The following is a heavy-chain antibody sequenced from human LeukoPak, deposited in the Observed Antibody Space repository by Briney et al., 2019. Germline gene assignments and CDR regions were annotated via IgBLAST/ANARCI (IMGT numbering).Heavy chain of an antibody. CDR2: IKQDGSEK. V-gene: IGHV3-7*01. D-gene: IGHD2-15*01. CDR1: GFTFSSYW. J-gene: IGHJ3*02. CDR3: ARDLDVVVVAAIGAFDI. Sequence: GGSLRLSCAASGFTFSSYWMSWVRQAPGKGLEWVANIKQDGSEKYYVDSVKGRFTISRDNAKNSLYLQMNSLRAEDTAVYYCARDLDVVVVAAIGAFDIWGQGTMVTVSS.